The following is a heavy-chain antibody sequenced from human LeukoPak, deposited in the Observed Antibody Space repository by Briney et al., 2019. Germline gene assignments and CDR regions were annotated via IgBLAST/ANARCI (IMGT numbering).Heavy chain of an antibody. CDR2: TWXXXNXXX. V-gene: IGHV6-1*01. D-gene: IGHD1-1*01. CDR1: GDSVXXXXXX. J-gene: IGHJ4*02. Sequence: PSQTLSLXXSISGDSVXXXXXXXDWIXQSXXXXXXWLGRTWXXXNXXXXXXXXXXXRXTIIPDTSKKQFSLQLHSVTPEDTAVYYCARSTEYFDYWGQGTLVTVSS. CDR3: ARSTEYFDY.